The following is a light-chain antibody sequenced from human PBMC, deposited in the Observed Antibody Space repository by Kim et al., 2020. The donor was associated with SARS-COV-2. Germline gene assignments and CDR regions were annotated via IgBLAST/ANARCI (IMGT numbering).Light chain of an antibody. Sequence: HTATRICNGKLNSVGNEGSVGLQQHQGHRPRLLSGERNKWPSKMSERLSASRSGSTASLTITGLQPEDEADYYCSAWDASLSAWVFGGGTQLTVL. CDR1: LNSVGNEG. CDR2: ERN. V-gene: IGLV10-54*01. CDR3: SAWDASLSAWV. J-gene: IGLJ3*02.